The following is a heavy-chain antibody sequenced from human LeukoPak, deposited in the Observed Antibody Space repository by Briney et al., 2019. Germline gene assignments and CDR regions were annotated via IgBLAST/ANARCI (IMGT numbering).Heavy chain of an antibody. CDR3: ARYSQEGWISDGGLFDY. CDR1: GGSISSYY. V-gene: IGHV4-59*08. J-gene: IGHJ4*02. Sequence: PSETLSLTCTVSGGSISSYYWSWIRQPPGKGLEWIGYIYYSGSTNYNPSLKSRVTISVDTSKNQFSLKLSSVTAADTAVYYCARYSQEGWISDGGLFDYWGQGTLVTVSS. CDR2: IYYSGST. D-gene: IGHD1-26*01.